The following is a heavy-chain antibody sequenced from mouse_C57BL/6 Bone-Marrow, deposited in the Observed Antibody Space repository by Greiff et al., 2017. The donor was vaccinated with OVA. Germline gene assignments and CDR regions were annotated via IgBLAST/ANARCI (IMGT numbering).Heavy chain of an antibody. CDR2: IDPNSGGT. CDR1: GYTFTSYW. V-gene: IGHV1-72*01. CDR3: ARKGLGRVWFAY. J-gene: IGHJ3*01. Sequence: QVQLKQPGAELVKPGASVKLSCKASGYTFTSYWMHWVKQRPGRGLEWIGRIDPNSGGTKYNKKFKSKATLTVDKPSSTAYMQLSSLTSEDSAVYYCARKGLGRVWFAYWGQGTLVTVSA. D-gene: IGHD3-3*01.